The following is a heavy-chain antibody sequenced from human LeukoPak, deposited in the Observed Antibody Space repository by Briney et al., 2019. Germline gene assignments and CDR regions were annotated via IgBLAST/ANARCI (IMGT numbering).Heavy chain of an antibody. CDR2: IYYSGST. CDR1: GGSISSSSYY. CDR3: AREYYGDYILGY. Sequence: SETLSLTCIVSGGSISSSSYYWGWIRQPPGKGLEWIGSIYYSGSTYYNPSLKSRVTISVDTSKNQFSLKLSSVTAADTAVYYCAREYYGDYILGYWGQGTLVTVSS. V-gene: IGHV4-39*07. D-gene: IGHD4-17*01. J-gene: IGHJ4*02.